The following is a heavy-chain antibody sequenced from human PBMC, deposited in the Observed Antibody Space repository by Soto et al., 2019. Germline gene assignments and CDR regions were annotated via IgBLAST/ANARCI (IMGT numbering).Heavy chain of an antibody. CDR1: GYTFTSYD. J-gene: IGHJ3*02. CDR2: MNPNSGNT. V-gene: IGHV1-8*01. D-gene: IGHD3-10*01. CDR3: TRGIKYYDSGDDAFDI. Sequence: QVQLVQSGAEVKKPGASVKVSCKASGYTFTSYDINWVRQATGQGLEWMGWMNPNSGNTGYAQKFQGRVTMTRNTSISTAYVELSSLRSEDTAVYYCTRGIKYYDSGDDAFDIWGQGTMVTVSS.